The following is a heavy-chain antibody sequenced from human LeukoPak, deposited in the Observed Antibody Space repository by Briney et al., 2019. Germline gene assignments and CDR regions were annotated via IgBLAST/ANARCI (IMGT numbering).Heavy chain of an antibody. Sequence: ASVKVSCKASGYTFTGYYMHWVRQAPGQGLEWMGWINPNSGGTNYAQKFQGRVTMTRDTSISTAYMELSSLTSEDTAVYYCANLYGVVTSAFDIWGQGTMVTVSS. D-gene: IGHD4-23*01. V-gene: IGHV1-2*02. CDR2: INPNSGGT. CDR1: GYTFTGYY. J-gene: IGHJ3*02. CDR3: ANLYGVVTSAFDI.